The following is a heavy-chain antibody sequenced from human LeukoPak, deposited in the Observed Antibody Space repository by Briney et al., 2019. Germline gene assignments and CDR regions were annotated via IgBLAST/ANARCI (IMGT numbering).Heavy chain of an antibody. J-gene: IGHJ5*02. CDR2: ISYDGSNK. D-gene: IGHD2-2*01. CDR1: GFTFSSYA. Sequence: PGGPLRLSCATSGFTFSSYAMHWVRQAPGKGLEWVAVISYDGSNKYYADSVKGRFTISRDNSKNTLYLQMSSLRAEDTAVYYCARAPGRSGTNGYWFDPWGQGTLVSVSS. CDR3: ARAPGRSGTNGYWFDP. V-gene: IGHV3-30-3*01.